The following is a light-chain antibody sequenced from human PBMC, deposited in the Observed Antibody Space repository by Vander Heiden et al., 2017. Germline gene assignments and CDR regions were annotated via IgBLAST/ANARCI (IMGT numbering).Light chain of an antibody. V-gene: IGKV3-11*01. CDR1: QTIRRY. CDR2: DAS. CDR3: QQRSDWPVT. Sequence: EIVLTQSPATLSLSPGERASLSCRASQTIRRYLAWYRQKPGQAPRLLIYDASNRATGLPPRFSGSGSGTDFTLTIIGLEPEDSAVYYCQQRSDWPVTFGQGTRLEIK. J-gene: IGKJ5*01.